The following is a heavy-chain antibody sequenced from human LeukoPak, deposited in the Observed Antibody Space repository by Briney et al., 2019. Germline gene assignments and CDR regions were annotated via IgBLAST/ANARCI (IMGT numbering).Heavy chain of an antibody. J-gene: IGHJ2*01. CDR1: GFTFDDYT. CDR2: INGDGSST. Sequence: GGSLRLSCAASGFTFDDYTMHWVRQAPGKGLVWVSRINGDGSSTAYADSVKGRFTISRDNAKNTLYLQMNSLTAEDTAVYYCARGPPWYFDLWGRGTLVTVSS. CDR3: ARGPPWYFDL. V-gene: IGHV3-74*01. D-gene: IGHD6-25*01.